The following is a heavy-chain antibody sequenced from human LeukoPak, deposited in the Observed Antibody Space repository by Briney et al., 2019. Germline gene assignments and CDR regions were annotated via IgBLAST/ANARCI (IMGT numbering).Heavy chain of an antibody. D-gene: IGHD1-7*01. Sequence: GGSLRLSCAASGFTVTNTYMSWVRQAPGKGLEWVSRINSDGSTTNYADSVKGRFTISRDNAKNTLYLQMDSLRADDTAVYYCATAGNYRFDYWGQGTLVTVSS. V-gene: IGHV3-74*01. J-gene: IGHJ4*02. CDR1: GFTVTNTY. CDR3: ATAGNYRFDY. CDR2: INSDGSTT.